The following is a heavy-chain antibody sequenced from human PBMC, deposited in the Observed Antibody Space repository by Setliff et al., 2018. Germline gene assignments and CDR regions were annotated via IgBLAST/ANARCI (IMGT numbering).Heavy chain of an antibody. CDR2: INHYGSS. J-gene: IGHJ3*02. D-gene: IGHD2-2*01. CDR3: ARGRMRGSCSGPSCTYDPFDI. CDR1: DGPFSDYY. Sequence: NPSETLSLTCAVYDGPFSDYYWSWIRQPPGKGLEWIGEINHYGSSYYNPSLRSRVTISVDTSKNQFSLILRSVTAADTAVYYCARGRMRGSCSGPSCTYDPFDIWGQGTPVTVSS. V-gene: IGHV4-34*01.